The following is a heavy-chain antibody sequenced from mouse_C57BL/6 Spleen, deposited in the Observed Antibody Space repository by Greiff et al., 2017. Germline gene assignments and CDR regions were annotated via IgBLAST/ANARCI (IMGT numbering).Heavy chain of an antibody. CDR3: ARHYYGKGYFDV. V-gene: IGHV2-6-1*01. J-gene: IGHJ1*03. Sequence: VKLMESGPGLVAPSQSLSITCTVSGFSLTSYGVHWVRQPPGKGLEWLVVIWSDGSTTYNSALKTRLSISKDNAKSQVFLKMNRLQTDDTAMYYCARHYYGKGYFDVWGTGTTVTVSS. CDR2: IWSDGST. D-gene: IGHD2-1*01. CDR1: GFSLTSYG.